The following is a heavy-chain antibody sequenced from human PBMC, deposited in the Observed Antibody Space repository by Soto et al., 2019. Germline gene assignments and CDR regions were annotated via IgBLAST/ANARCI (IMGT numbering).Heavy chain of an antibody. Sequence: ASVKVSCKASGYTFTSYGISWVRQEPGQGLEWMGWISAYNGNTNYAQKLQGRVTMTTDTSTSTAYMELRSLRSDDTAVYYCARRTTVTTSGSKGFDYWGQGTLVTVSS. CDR1: GYTFTSYG. D-gene: IGHD4-17*01. J-gene: IGHJ4*02. V-gene: IGHV1-18*01. CDR2: ISAYNGNT. CDR3: ARRTTVTTSGSKGFDY.